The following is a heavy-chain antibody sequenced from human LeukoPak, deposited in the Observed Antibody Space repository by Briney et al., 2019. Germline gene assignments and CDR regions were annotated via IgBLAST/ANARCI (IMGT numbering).Heavy chain of an antibody. CDR3: ARDPNGDYIGAFDFQR. CDR1: GFTFSNYA. Sequence: GGSLRPSCAGSGFTFSNYAMIWVRQAPGKGLEWVSAIRGSGYNTFYADSVKGRFAISRDNSKNTVYLQMNSLRAEDTAAYYCARDPNGDYIGAFDFQRWGQGTQVTVSS. D-gene: IGHD4-17*01. V-gene: IGHV3-23*01. J-gene: IGHJ1*01. CDR2: IRGSGYNT.